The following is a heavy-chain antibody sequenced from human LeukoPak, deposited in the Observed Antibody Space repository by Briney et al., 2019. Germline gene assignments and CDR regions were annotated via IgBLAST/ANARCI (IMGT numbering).Heavy chain of an antibody. D-gene: IGHD4-17*01. CDR1: GFTFRSYW. V-gene: IGHV3-7*01. CDR3: AREEYGDHLW. Sequence: GGSLRLSCAASGFTFRSYWMSWVRQAPGKGLEWVANIKQDGSDKYYVDSVKGRFTISRDNAKNSLYLRMNSLRAEDTAVYYCAREEYGDHLWWGQGALVTVSS. J-gene: IGHJ4*02. CDR2: IKQDGSDK.